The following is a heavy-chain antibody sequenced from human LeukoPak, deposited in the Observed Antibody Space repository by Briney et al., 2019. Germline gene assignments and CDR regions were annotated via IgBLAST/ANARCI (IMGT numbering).Heavy chain of an antibody. CDR3: ARGAMISGYEGYFDY. CDR2: TYYRSKWYN. CDR1: GDSVSSNSAA. J-gene: IGHJ4*02. Sequence: SQTLSLTSAISGDSVSSNSAAWNWIRQSPSRGLEWLGRTYYRSKWYNDYGVSLKSRITITPDTSKNQLSLQLNSVTPEDTAVYYCARGAMISGYEGYFDYWGQGTQVTVSS. D-gene: IGHD5-12*01. V-gene: IGHV6-1*01.